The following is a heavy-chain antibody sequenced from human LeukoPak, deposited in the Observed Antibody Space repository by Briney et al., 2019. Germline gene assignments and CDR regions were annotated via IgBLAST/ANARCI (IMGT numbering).Heavy chain of an antibody. V-gene: IGHV3-15*01. D-gene: IGHD2-15*01. CDR2: IKSKTDGGTT. Sequence: GESLRLSCAASGFTFSNAWMSWVRQAPGKGLEWVGRIKSKTDGGTTDYAAPVKGRFTISRDGSKNTLYLQMNSLKTEDTAMYYCTTDPDHRYDFDYWGQGTLVTVSS. CDR1: GFTFSNAW. CDR3: TTDPDHRYDFDY. J-gene: IGHJ4*02.